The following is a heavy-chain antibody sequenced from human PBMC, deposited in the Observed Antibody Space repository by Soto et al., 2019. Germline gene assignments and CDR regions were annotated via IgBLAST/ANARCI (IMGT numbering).Heavy chain of an antibody. Sequence: EVQLVESGGGLVQPGGSLRLSCAASGFTFSSYAMHWVRQAPGKGLEYVSAISSNGGSTYYANSVKGRFTISIDNSRNTLYLQMGSLRAEDMAVYYCARNISDTYGMDVWGQGTPVTVSS. J-gene: IGHJ6*02. CDR3: ARNISDTYGMDV. CDR1: GFTFSSYA. D-gene: IGHD3-9*01. V-gene: IGHV3-64*01. CDR2: ISSNGGST.